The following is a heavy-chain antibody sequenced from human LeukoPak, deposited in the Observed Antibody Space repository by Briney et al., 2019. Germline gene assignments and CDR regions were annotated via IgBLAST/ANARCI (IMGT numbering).Heavy chain of an antibody. CDR3: AREAGLYGSFDY. J-gene: IGHJ4*02. D-gene: IGHD3-10*01. V-gene: IGHV4-30-4*01. CDR1: GGSISSGDYY. CDR2: IYYSGST. Sequence: SETLSLTCTVSGGSISSGDYYWSWIRQPPGKGLEWIGYIYYSGSTYYNPSLKSRVTISVDTSKNQFSLKLSSVTAADTAVYYCAREAGLYGSFDYWGQGTLVTVSS.